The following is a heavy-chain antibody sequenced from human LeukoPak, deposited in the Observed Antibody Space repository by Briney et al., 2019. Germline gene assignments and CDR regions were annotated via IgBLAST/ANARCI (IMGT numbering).Heavy chain of an antibody. J-gene: IGHJ4*02. CDR3: AKDPRAYSSGWYWSDY. CDR2: IRFDGSNK. CDR1: GFTFSSYG. V-gene: IGHV3-30*02. D-gene: IGHD6-19*01. Sequence: GGSLRLSCAASGFTFSSYGMHWVRRAPGKGLEWVAFIRFDGSNKYYADSVKGRFTISRDNSKNTLYLQMNSLRAEDTAVYYCAKDPRAYSSGWYWSDYWGQGTLVTVSS.